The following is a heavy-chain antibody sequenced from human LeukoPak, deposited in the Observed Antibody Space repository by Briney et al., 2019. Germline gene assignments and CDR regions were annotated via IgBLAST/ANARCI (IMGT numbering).Heavy chain of an antibody. CDR3: ARLRTIFGVVTIFDY. D-gene: IGHD3-3*01. Sequence: SETLSLTCTVSGGSISSGGYYWSWIRQHPGKGLEWIGYIYYSGSTYYNPSLKSRVTISVDTSKNQFSLKLSSVTAADTAVYYCARLRTIFGVVTIFDYWGQGTLVTVSS. J-gene: IGHJ4*02. CDR1: GGSISSGGYY. CDR2: IYYSGST. V-gene: IGHV4-31*03.